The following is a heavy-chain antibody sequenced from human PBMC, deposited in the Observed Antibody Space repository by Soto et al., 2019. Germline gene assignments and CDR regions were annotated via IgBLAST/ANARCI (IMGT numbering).Heavy chain of an antibody. CDR3: VRDGHWITTSCDGNWFDP. V-gene: IGHV3-74*01. J-gene: IGHJ5*02. Sequence: EVQLVESGGGLVQPGGSLRLSCAASGFTFSTYWMHWIRQVPGKGLEWVSRINSDASNTYYADSVKGRFTISRNNAKNTPYLEMMSLRAKHTAVYYCVRDGHWITTSCDGNWFDPWGQGTLVTVSS. CDR2: INSDASNT. D-gene: IGHD2-2*01. CDR1: GFTFSTYW.